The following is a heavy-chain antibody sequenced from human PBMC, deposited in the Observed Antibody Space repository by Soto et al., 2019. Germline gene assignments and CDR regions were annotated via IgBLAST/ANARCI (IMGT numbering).Heavy chain of an antibody. D-gene: IGHD2-15*01. CDR2: ISAYNGNT. CDR3: ARVDIVVVVAATRTAFDI. J-gene: IGHJ3*02. V-gene: IGHV1-18*01. CDR1: GYTFTSYG. Sequence: QVQLVQSGAEVKKPGASVKVSCKASGYTFTSYGISWVRQAPGQGLEWMGWISAYNGNTNYAQKLQGRVTMTTDTSTSTAYMELRSRRSDDTAVYYCARVDIVVVVAATRTAFDIWGQGTMVTVSS.